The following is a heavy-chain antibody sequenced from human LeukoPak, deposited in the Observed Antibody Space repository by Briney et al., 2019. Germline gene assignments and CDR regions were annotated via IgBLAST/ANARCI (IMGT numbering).Heavy chain of an antibody. Sequence: GGSLRLSCAASGFTFSSYGMHWVRQAPGKGLEWVAFIRYDGSNKYYADSVKGRFTISRDNAKNSLYLQMNSLRAEDTAVYYCAREGKLELPPYYYYYMDVWGKGTTVTVSS. CDR1: GFTFSSYG. D-gene: IGHD1-7*01. CDR3: AREGKLELPPYYYYYMDV. CDR2: IRYDGSNK. J-gene: IGHJ6*03. V-gene: IGHV3-30*02.